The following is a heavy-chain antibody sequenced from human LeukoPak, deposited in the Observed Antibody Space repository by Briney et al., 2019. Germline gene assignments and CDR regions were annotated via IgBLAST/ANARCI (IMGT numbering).Heavy chain of an antibody. D-gene: IGHD3-22*01. CDR1: GFTFGDYA. CDR3: TRTGYYDSSGLKNDY. Sequence: GGSLRLSCTASGFTFGDYAMGWFRQAPGKGLEWVGFIRSKAYGGTTEYAASVRGRFTISRDDSKSIAYLQMNSLKTEDTAVYYCTRTGYYDSSGLKNDYWGQGTLVTVSS. V-gene: IGHV3-49*03. CDR2: IRSKAYGGTT. J-gene: IGHJ4*02.